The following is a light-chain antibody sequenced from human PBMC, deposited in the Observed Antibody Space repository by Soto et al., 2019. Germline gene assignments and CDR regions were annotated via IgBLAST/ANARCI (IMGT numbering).Light chain of an antibody. CDR3: QQYNNWPPGKFT. CDR2: GAS. J-gene: IGKJ3*01. CDR1: QSVGSN. Sequence: EIVMTQSPATLSVSPGERATLSCRASQSVGSNLAWYQQKPGQAPRLLIYGASTRATGIPARFSGSGSGTEFTLTISSLQSEDFAVYYCQQYNNWPPGKFTFGPGTKVDIK. V-gene: IGKV3-15*01.